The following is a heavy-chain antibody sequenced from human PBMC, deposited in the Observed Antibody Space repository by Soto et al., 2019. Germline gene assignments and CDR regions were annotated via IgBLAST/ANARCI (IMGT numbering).Heavy chain of an antibody. D-gene: IGHD6-13*01. CDR3: ARDASYSSSEYYYGMDV. Sequence: GGSLRLSCAASGFTFSSYGMHWVRQAPGKGLEWVAVIWYDGSNKYYADSVKGRFTISRDNSKNTLYLQMNSLRAEDTAVYYCARDASYSSSEYYYGMDVWGQGTTVTVSS. J-gene: IGHJ6*02. V-gene: IGHV3-33*01. CDR1: GFTFSSYG. CDR2: IWYDGSNK.